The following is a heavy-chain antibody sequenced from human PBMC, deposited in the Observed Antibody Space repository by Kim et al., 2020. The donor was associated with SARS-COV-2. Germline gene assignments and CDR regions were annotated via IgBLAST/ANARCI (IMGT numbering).Heavy chain of an antibody. J-gene: IGHJ4*02. V-gene: IGHV4-31*03. CDR2: IYYSGST. CDR3: ARGGGSSWSGPDY. Sequence: SETLSLTCTVSGGSISSGGYYWSWIRQHPGKGLEWIGYIYYSGSTYYNPSLKSRVTISVDTSKNQFSLKLSSVTAADTAVYYCARGGGSSWSGPDYWGQGTLVTVSS. D-gene: IGHD6-13*01. CDR1: GGSISSGGYY.